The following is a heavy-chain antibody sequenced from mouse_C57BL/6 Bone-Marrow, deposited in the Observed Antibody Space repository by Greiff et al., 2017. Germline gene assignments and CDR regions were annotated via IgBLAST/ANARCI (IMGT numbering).Heavy chain of an antibody. D-gene: IGHD4-1*01. J-gene: IGHJ2*01. V-gene: IGHV5-6*01. Sequence: EVQLVESGGDLVKPGGSLKLSCAASGFTFSSYGMSWVRQTPDKRLEWVATISSGGSYTYYPDSVKGRFTISRDNAKNTLYLQMSSLKSEDTAMYYCARRNWGIFDYWGQGTTLTVSS. CDR2: ISSGGSYT. CDR1: GFTFSSYG. CDR3: ARRNWGIFDY.